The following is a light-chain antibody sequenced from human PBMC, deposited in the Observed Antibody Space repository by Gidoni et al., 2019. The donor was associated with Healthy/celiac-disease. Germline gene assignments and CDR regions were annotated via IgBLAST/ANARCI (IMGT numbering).Light chain of an antibody. CDR3: QKYIKWART. J-gene: IGKJ1*01. V-gene: IGKV3-15*01. CDR1: QSVIRN. CDR2: GAS. Sequence: PDPPSLCPGEREPLSCRARQSVIRNLDWYNNKHGQRPRLLIYGASTRATGIPERCRGSGSGREITLTIRSVQCENIAVYNCQKYIKWARTFGQGTKVDIK.